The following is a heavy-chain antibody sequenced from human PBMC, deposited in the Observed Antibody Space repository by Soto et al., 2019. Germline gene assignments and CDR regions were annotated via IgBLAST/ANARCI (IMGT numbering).Heavy chain of an antibody. Sequence: SETLSLTCTVSGGSISSSSYYWGWIRQPPGKGLEWIGSIYFSGSTYYNPSLKSRVTISVDTSKNQFSLKLSSVTAADTAVYYCARTLLWFGELSRGYYYGMDVWGQGTTVTVSS. CDR1: GGSISSSSYY. CDR3: ARTLLWFGELSRGYYYGMDV. CDR2: IYFSGST. V-gene: IGHV4-39*01. J-gene: IGHJ6*02. D-gene: IGHD3-10*01.